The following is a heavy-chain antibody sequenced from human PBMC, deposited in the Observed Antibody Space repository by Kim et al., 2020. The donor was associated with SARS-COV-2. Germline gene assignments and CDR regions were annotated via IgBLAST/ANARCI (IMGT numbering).Heavy chain of an antibody. D-gene: IGHD3-22*01. CDR2: IYYSGST. Sequence: SETLSLTCTVSGGSISSYYWSWIRQPPGKGLEWFGYIYYSGSTKYNPSLKSRVTISVETSKNQFSLKLSSVTAADTAVYYCARDRDSSGFDYFDYWGQGTLVTVSS. CDR3: ARDRDSSGFDYFDY. V-gene: IGHV4-59*01. J-gene: IGHJ4*02. CDR1: GGSISSYY.